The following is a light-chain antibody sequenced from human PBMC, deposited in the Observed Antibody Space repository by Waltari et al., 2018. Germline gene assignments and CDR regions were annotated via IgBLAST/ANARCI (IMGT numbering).Light chain of an antibody. Sequence: QSALTQPGSVSGAPGQSITIPCTGTTSDVGAYDYVSWYQHYPGEAPKLILYDVANRPSGVAKRFSGSKSGSTASLTISGLQAEDEALYYCTSKTTSNTLVFGGGTKVTVL. CDR1: TSDVGAYDY. CDR2: DVA. V-gene: IGLV2-14*03. CDR3: TSKTTSNTLV. J-gene: IGLJ3*02.